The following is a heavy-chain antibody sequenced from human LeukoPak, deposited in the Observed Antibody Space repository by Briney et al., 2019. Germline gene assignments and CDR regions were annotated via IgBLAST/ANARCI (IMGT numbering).Heavy chain of an antibody. CDR3: ANAVGGYDFWSGYYTD. CDR1: GFTFSSYA. J-gene: IGHJ4*02. D-gene: IGHD3-3*01. CDR2: ISGSGGST. Sequence: GGSLRLSCAASGFTFSSYAMSWVRQAPGKGLEWVSAISGSGGSTYYADSVKGRFTISRDNSKNTLYLQMNSLRAEDTAVYYCANAVGGYDFWSGYYTDWGQGTLVTVSS. V-gene: IGHV3-23*01.